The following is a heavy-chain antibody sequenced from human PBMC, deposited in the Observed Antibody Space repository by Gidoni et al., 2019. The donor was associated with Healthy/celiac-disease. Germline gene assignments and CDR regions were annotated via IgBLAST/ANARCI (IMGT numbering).Heavy chain of an antibody. J-gene: IGHJ4*02. Sequence: EVQLVQSGAEVKKPGATVKISCKVSGYTFTDYYMHWVQQAPGKGLEWMGLVDPEDGETIYAEKFQGRVTITADTSTDTAYMELSSLRSEDTAVYYCATAYYYDSSGYYSFSAFDYWGQGTLVTVSS. V-gene: IGHV1-69-2*01. CDR2: VDPEDGET. CDR1: GYTFTDYY. D-gene: IGHD3-22*01. CDR3: ATAYYYDSSGYYSFSAFDY.